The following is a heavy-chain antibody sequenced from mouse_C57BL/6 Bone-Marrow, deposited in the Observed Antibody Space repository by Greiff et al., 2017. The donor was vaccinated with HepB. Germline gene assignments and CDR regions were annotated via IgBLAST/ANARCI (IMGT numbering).Heavy chain of an antibody. J-gene: IGHJ2*01. CDR2: ISDGGSYT. V-gene: IGHV5-4*01. D-gene: IGHD1-1*01. Sequence: EVKVVESGGGLVKPGGSLKLSCAASGFTFSSYAMSWVRQTPEKRLEWVATISDGGSYTYYPDNVKGRFTISRDNAKNNLYLQMSHLKSEDTAMYYCAREGGSSPIDYWGQGTTRTVSS. CDR1: GFTFSSYA. CDR3: AREGGSSPIDY.